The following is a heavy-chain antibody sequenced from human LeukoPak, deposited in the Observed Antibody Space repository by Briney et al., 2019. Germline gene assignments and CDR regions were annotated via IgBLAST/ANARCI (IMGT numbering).Heavy chain of an antibody. CDR1: GGTFSSYA. CDR2: IIPIFGTA. D-gene: IGHD1/OR15-1a*01. Sequence: SVKVSCKASGGTFSSYAISWVRQAPGQGLEWMGGIIPIFGTANCAQKFQGRVTITADESTSTAYMELSSLRSEDTAVYYCARGNPFPYNWNRGYYFDYWGQGTLVTVSS. J-gene: IGHJ4*02. CDR3: ARGNPFPYNWNRGYYFDY. V-gene: IGHV1-69*13.